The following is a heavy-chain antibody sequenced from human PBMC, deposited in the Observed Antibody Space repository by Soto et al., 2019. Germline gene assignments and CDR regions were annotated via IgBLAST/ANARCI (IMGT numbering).Heavy chain of an antibody. CDR1: GFTFSSYS. CDR3: ARDAHFIAAAGYYYYYGMDV. D-gene: IGHD6-13*01. CDR2: ISSSSSTI. V-gene: IGHV3-48*02. J-gene: IGHJ6*02. Sequence: GGSLRLSCAASGFTFSSYSMNWVRQAPGKGLEWVSYISSSSSTIYYADSVKGRFTISRDNAKNSLYLQMNSLRDEDTAVYYCARDAHFIAAAGYYYYYGMDVWGQGTTVTVSS.